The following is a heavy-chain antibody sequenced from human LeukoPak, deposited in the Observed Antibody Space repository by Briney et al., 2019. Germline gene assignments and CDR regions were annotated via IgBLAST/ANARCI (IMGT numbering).Heavy chain of an antibody. CDR2: IKQDGSEK. V-gene: IGHV3-7*03. Sequence: PGGSLRLSCVASGFTFSESWMTWVRQAPGKGLEWVANIKQDGSEKYYVDSVKGRFTISRDNAKNSLYLQMDSLRAKDTAVYYCARRYFDYWGQGTLVTVSS. CDR1: GFTFSESW. J-gene: IGHJ4*02. CDR3: ARRYFDY.